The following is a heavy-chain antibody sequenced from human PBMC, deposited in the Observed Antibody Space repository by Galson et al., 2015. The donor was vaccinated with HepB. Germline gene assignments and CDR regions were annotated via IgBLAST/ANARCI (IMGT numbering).Heavy chain of an antibody. CDR1: GFDFSDYA. CDR2: TTHDGSKK. D-gene: IGHD3-16*02. CDR3: ARSHGGIMVGGVIASPWDYHMDV. V-gene: IGHV3-30*01. Sequence: SLRLSCAASGFDFSDYALHWVRQAPGKGLEWVALTTHDGSKKYHADAVQGRFTISRDNSKNTLYLQMNSLRVEDTAEYYCARSHGGIMVGGVIASPWDYHMDVWGKGTTVTVSS. J-gene: IGHJ6*03.